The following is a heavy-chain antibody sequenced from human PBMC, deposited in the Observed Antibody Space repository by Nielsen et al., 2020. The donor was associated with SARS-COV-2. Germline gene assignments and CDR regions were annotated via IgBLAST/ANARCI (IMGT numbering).Heavy chain of an antibody. CDR3: ARGPY. Sequence: GESLKISCAASGFIFRSNWMNWVRQAPGKGLEWVANIKQDGSEKYYVDSVKGRFTISRDNGKSSLYLQMDNLRAEDTAVYYCARGPYWGQGTLVTVSS. CDR1: GFIFRSNW. J-gene: IGHJ4*02. V-gene: IGHV3-7*01. CDR2: IKQDGSEK.